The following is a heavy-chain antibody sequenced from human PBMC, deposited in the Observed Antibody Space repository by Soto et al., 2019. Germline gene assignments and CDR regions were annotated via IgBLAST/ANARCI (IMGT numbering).Heavy chain of an antibody. D-gene: IGHD2-15*01. CDR1: GFTFSSYS. Sequence: EVQLVESGGGLVQPGGSLRLSCAASGFTFSSYSMNWVRQAPGKGLEWVSYISSSSSTIYYADSVKGRFTISRDNAKNSLYLQMNSLRDEDTAVYYCARDYIVVVVDQGYYYGMDVWGQGTTVTVSS. CDR2: ISSSSSTI. J-gene: IGHJ6*02. CDR3: ARDYIVVVVDQGYYYGMDV. V-gene: IGHV3-48*02.